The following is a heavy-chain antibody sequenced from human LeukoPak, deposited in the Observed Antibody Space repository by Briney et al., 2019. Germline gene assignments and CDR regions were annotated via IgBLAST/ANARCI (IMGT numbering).Heavy chain of an antibody. CDR1: GFTFSSYS. Sequence: GGSLRLSCAASGFTFSSYSMNWVRQAPGKGLEWVSSISSSSSYIYYADSVKGRFTISRDNAKNSLYLQMNSLRAEDTAVYYCAKDGYSSSWYFDCWGQGTLVTVSS. J-gene: IGHJ4*02. V-gene: IGHV3-21*01. CDR3: AKDGYSSSWYFDC. CDR2: ISSSSSYI. D-gene: IGHD6-13*01.